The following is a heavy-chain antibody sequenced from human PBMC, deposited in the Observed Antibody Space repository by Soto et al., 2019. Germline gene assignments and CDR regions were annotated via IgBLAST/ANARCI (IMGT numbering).Heavy chain of an antibody. CDR3: ARAGEAYCGGDCYSVDY. J-gene: IGHJ4*02. Sequence: SVKVSCKASGGTFSSYAISWVRQAPGQGLEWMGGIIPIFGTANYAQKLQGRVTMTTDTSTSTAYMELRSLRSDDTAVYYCARAGEAYCGGDCYSVDYWGQGTLVTVSS. CDR2: IIPIFGTA. V-gene: IGHV1-69*05. CDR1: GGTFSSYA. D-gene: IGHD2-21*02.